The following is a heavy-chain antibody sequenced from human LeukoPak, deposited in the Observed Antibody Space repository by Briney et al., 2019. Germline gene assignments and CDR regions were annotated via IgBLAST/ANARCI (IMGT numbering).Heavy chain of an antibody. D-gene: IGHD2-15*01. CDR3: ARRPPAGGGGRPPHYFDY. V-gene: IGHV2-5*02. CDR2: IYWDDDK. CDR1: GFSLSTGGVG. J-gene: IGHJ4*02. Sequence: ESGPTLVKPTQALTLTCTFSGFSLSTGGVGVGWIRQPPGKALEWLALIYWDDDKRYSPSLKSRLTITKDTSKNQVVLSMTNMDPVDTATYYCARRPPAGGGGRPPHYFDYWGQGTLVTVSS.